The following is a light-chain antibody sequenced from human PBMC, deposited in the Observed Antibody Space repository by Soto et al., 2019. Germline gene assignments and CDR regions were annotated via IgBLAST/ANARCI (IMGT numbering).Light chain of an antibody. CDR3: ASYTNSITYV. CDR2: SNK. V-gene: IGLV1-44*01. CDR1: SSNIGSNT. J-gene: IGLJ1*01. Sequence: QSVLTQSPSASGTPGQRVSISCSGSSSNIGSNTVNWYQQLPGTAPKLLIYSNKQRPSGVPDRFSGSKSGTSASLTVSGLQSEDEAVYYCASYTNSITYVFGSGTKLTVL.